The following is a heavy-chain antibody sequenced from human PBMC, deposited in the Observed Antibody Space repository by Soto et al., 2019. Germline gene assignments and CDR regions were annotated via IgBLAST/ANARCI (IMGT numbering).Heavy chain of an antibody. D-gene: IGHD2-21*02. CDR3: ASPGCGGDCYSNYYYYGMDV. Sequence: GASVKVSCKASGGTFSSYAISWVRQAPGQGLEWMGGIIPIFGTANYAQKFQGRVTITADESTSTVYMELSSLRSEDTAVYYCASPGCGGDCYSNYYYYGMDVWGQGTTVTVSS. J-gene: IGHJ6*02. CDR1: GGTFSSYA. CDR2: IIPIFGTA. V-gene: IGHV1-69*13.